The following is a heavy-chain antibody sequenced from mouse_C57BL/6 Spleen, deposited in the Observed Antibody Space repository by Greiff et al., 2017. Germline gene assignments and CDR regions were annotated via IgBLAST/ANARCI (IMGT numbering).Heavy chain of an antibody. CDR2: INPNNGGT. CDR3: ARRSWAFDY. D-gene: IGHD4-1*01. CDR1: GYTFTDYY. J-gene: IGHJ2*01. Sequence: EVQLQQSGPELVKPGASVKISCKASGYTFTDYYMNWVKQSHGKSLEWIGDINPNNGGTSYNQKFKGKATLTVDKSSSTAYMELRSLTSEDSAVYYCARRSWAFDYGGQGTTLTVSS. V-gene: IGHV1-26*01.